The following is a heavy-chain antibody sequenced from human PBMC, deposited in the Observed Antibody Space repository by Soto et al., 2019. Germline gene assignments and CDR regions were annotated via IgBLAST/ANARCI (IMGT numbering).Heavy chain of an antibody. D-gene: IGHD3-10*01. J-gene: IGHJ4*02. CDR1: GFTFTAYF. Sequence: QVQLVQSGAEVKKPGASVKVSCKASGFTFTAYFFHWLRQAPGQGLEWMGWSNPYSGGTNYAQKSQGRVTMSRYTGISPAHRELGSVRPDDTDVYFCARAQPSPFGAHRGSPLDSWGQGTLVAVPS. CDR2: SNPYSGGT. CDR3: ARAQPSPFGAHRGSPLDS. V-gene: IGHV1-2*02.